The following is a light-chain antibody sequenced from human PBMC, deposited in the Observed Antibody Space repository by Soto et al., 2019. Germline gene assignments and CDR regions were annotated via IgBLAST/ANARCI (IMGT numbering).Light chain of an antibody. J-gene: IGLJ3*02. Sequence: QSALTQPPSVSGSPGQSVTISCTGTSSDIGFYNRVSWYQQPPGTAPKLIISEVSNRPSGVPDRFSGSKSGNTASLTISGLQAEDEAEYCCSSYTSSNPVVFGGGTKLTVL. CDR1: SSDIGFYNR. CDR2: EVS. CDR3: SSYTSSNPVV. V-gene: IGLV2-18*02.